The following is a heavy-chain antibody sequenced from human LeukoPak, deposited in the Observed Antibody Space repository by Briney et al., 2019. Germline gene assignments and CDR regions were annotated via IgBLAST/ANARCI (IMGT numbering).Heavy chain of an antibody. J-gene: IGHJ4*02. D-gene: IGHD2-15*01. CDR2: IYYSGST. CDR3: ARRYCSGGTCYGDY. CDR1: GVSISSYY. V-gene: IGHV4-59*08. Sequence: PSETLSLTCTVSGVSISSYYWSWIRQPPGKGLEWIGYIYYSGSTNYNPSLKSRVTISVDTSKNQFSLKLSSATAADTAVYYCARRYCSGGTCYGDYWGQGTLVTVSS.